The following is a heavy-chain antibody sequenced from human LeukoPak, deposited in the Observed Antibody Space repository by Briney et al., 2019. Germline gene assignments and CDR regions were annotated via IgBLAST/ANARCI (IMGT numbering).Heavy chain of an antibody. Sequence: ASVKVSCKVSGYTLTELSMHWVRQAPGKGLEWMGGFDPEDGETIYAQKFQGRVTMTRDTSISTAYMELSRLRSDDTAVYYCARGRVTPFLLGYWGQGTLVTVSS. CDR3: ARGRVTPFLLGY. CDR1: GYTLTELS. V-gene: IGHV1-24*01. J-gene: IGHJ4*02. D-gene: IGHD4-11*01. CDR2: FDPEDGET.